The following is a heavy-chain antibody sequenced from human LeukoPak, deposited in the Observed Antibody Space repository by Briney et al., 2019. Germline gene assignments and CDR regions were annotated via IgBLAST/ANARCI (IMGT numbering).Heavy chain of an antibody. CDR1: GFTVSSNY. D-gene: IGHD2-15*01. CDR3: ASGYCSGGHCYSVYFQH. CDR2: IYSGGNT. J-gene: IGHJ1*01. V-gene: IGHV3-53*01. Sequence: GESLRLSCAASGFTVSSNYMGWVRQAPGKGLEWVSVIYSGGNTYYADSVKGRFTISRDNSKNTLYLQMNSLRAEDTAVYYCASGYCSGGHCYSVYFQHWGQGTLVTVSS.